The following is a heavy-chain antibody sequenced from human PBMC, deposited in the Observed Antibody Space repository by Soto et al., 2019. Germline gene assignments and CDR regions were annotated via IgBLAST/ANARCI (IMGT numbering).Heavy chain of an antibody. CDR1: GFTFSSYS. V-gene: IGHV3-21*01. CDR3: ASAPSYYDILTGYYNDAFDI. J-gene: IGHJ3*02. Sequence: PGGSLRLSCAASGFTFSSYSMNWVRQAPGKGLEWVSSISSSSSYIYYADSVKGRFTISRDNAKNSLYLQMNSLRAEDTAVYYCASAPSYYDILTGYYNDAFDIWGQGTMVTVS. CDR2: ISSSSSYI. D-gene: IGHD3-9*01.